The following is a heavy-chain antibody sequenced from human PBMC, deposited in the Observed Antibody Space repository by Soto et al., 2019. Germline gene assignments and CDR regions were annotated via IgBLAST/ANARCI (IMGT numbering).Heavy chain of an antibody. J-gene: IGHJ4*02. CDR2: ISYDGSNR. V-gene: IGHV3-30*18. Sequence: QVQLVESGGGVVQPGRSLRLSCAASGFTFSIYGMHWVRQAPGKGLEWVAVISYDGSNRYYADSVKGRFTISRDNSKKTLYLQMNSLRAEDTAVYYCAKDPLGGWLQFSFDSWGQGTLVTVCS. D-gene: IGHD5-12*01. CDR3: AKDPLGGWLQFSFDS. CDR1: GFTFSIYG.